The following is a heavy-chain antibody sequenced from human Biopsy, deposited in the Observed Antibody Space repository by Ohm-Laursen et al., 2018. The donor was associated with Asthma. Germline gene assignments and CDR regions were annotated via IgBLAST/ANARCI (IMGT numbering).Heavy chain of an antibody. V-gene: IGHV4-34*01. D-gene: IGHD1-26*01. J-gene: IGHJ6*02. Sequence: SDTLSLTWAVYGGSFSSNYWSWIRQTPGKGLEWLGDPHHSGYTHYNPSLSNPLTLTVATSKNRFPLRMTSVTAADTAVYYCARGSSSRLSQWELPVSGGKRAHSYYGMDVWGQGTTVTVSS. CDR3: ARGSSSRLSQWELPVSGGKRAHSYYGMDV. CDR2: PHHSGYT. CDR1: GGSFSSNY.